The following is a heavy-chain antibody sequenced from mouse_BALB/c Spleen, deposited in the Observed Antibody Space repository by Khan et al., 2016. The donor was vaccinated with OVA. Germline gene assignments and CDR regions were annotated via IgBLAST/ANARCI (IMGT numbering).Heavy chain of an antibody. Sequence: EVQLQESGPGLAKPSPSLSLTCTVTPYSLTSDYAWNWIRQFPGNKLEWTAYLSNSGTPSYNPSPKRRISIPRDTSQNQFFLQLNSVTTEDTATYYCARRSVWGAGTTVTVSS. CDR1: PYSLTSDYA. J-gene: IGHJ1*01. V-gene: IGHV3-2*02. CDR3: ARRSV. CDR2: LSNSGTP.